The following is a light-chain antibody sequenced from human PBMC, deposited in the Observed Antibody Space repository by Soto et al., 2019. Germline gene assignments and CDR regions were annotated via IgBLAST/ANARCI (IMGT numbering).Light chain of an antibody. CDR1: QTITTY. J-gene: IGKJ1*01. V-gene: IGKV1-39*01. CDR2: GAS. Sequence: DIQMTQPPSSLSASVVDRVTISSRASQTITTYLNWYQQKPAKAPQLLIYGASILQSGVPSSCTGSGSGTDFTLTISSLEPDDFATYHCQQTHSTPWTFGQGTKVEVK. CDR3: QQTHSTPWT.